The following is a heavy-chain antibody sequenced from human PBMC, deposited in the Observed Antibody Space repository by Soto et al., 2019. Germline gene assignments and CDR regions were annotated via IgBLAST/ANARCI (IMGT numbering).Heavy chain of an antibody. CDR2: IYPGDSDT. J-gene: IGHJ3*02. V-gene: IGHV5-51*01. CDR1: GYSFTSYW. D-gene: IGHD2-15*01. CDR3: ARQRIYSRASDI. Sequence: GESLQISCKGSGYSFTSYWIAWVRQMPGKGLEWMGIIYPGDSDTRYSPSFQGQVTISADKSISTAYLQWSSLRASDTAIYYCARQRIYSRASDIGGQGKSGTVS.